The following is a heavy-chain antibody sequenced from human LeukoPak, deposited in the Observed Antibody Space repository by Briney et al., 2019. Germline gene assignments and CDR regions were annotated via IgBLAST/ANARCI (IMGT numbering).Heavy chain of an antibody. D-gene: IGHD1-26*01. Sequence: SETLSLTCTVSGGSISSYYWSWIRQPPGKGLEWIGYIYYSGSTNYNPSLKSRVTLSVDTSKNQFSLKLSSVTAADTAVYYCARAVVGGSYFFDYWGQGTLVTVSS. CDR1: GGSISSYY. CDR3: ARAVVGGSYFFDY. CDR2: IYYSGST. J-gene: IGHJ4*02. V-gene: IGHV4-59*01.